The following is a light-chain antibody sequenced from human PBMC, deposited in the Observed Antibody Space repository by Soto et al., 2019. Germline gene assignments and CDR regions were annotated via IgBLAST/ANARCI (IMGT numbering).Light chain of an antibody. CDR3: MRGLQST. Sequence: DIVMTQSPLSLPVTPGEPASISCRSSQSLLHSNGNNYLDWFLQKPGQSPQLLIYRGSIRASGVPGRFSGSGSGTDFTLRITRVEAEDVGIYYCMRGLQSTFGQGTRLEIK. J-gene: IGKJ5*01. CDR1: QSLLHSNGNNY. V-gene: IGKV2-28*01. CDR2: RGS.